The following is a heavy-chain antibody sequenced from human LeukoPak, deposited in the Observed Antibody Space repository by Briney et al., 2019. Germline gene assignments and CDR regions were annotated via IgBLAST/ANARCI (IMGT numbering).Heavy chain of an antibody. J-gene: IGHJ6*02. CDR3: ATEKNCSSTDCSAGMDV. CDR1: GYMFSELS. Sequence: ASVEVSCKVSGYMFSELSMHWVRQAPGKGLEWMGSVDPVDGETIYAQKFQGRVTMTEDTSTDTAYMELSSLRSEDTAVYYCATEKNCSSTDCSAGMDVWGQGTTVTVSS. V-gene: IGHV1-24*01. D-gene: IGHD2-2*01. CDR2: VDPVDGET.